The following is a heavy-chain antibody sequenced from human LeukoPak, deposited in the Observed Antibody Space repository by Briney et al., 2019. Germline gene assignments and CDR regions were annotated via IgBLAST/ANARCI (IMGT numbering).Heavy chain of an antibody. V-gene: IGHV3-48*03. Sequence: GGSLRLSCAASGFTFSSYEMHWVRQAPGKGLEWVSDISGSGGSTYYADSVKGRFTISRDNAKNSLYLQMNSLRAEDTAVYYCAELGITMIGGVWGKGTTVTISS. CDR2: ISGSGGST. J-gene: IGHJ6*04. CDR3: AELGITMIGGV. CDR1: GFTFSSYE. D-gene: IGHD3-10*02.